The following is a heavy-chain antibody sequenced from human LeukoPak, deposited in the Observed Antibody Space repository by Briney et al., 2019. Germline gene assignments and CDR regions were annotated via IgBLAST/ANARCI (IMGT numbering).Heavy chain of an antibody. CDR3: ARDYSGCYYFDH. V-gene: IGHV4-59*01. CDR2: VYYSGST. J-gene: IGHJ4*02. Sequence: SETLSLTCTVSGGSISSYYWSWIRQPPGKGLEWIGYVYYSGSTKYNPSLKSRVTISVDTSRNHFSLNLTSVTAADTAVYFCARDYSGCYYFDHWGQGIQVTVSS. CDR1: GGSISSYY. D-gene: IGHD6-19*01.